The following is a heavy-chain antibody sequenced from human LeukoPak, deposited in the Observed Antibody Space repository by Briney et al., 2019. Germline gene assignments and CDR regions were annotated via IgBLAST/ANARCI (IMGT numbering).Heavy chain of an antibody. Sequence: GRSLRLSCAASGFTFSKYGMHWVRQAPGKGPEWVGVIWYDGSNKYYADSVKGRFTISRDNSKNTLYLQMNSLRAEDTAVYYCTGAVVGTFWFDPWGQGTVVTVSS. CDR2: IWYDGSNK. J-gene: IGHJ5*02. D-gene: IGHD6-13*01. CDR3: TGAVVGTFWFDP. V-gene: IGHV3-33*01. CDR1: GFTFSKYG.